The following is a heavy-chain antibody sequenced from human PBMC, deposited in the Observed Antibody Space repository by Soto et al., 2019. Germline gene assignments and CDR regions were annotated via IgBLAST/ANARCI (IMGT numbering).Heavy chain of an antibody. CDR2: VTGNGGST. J-gene: IGHJ4*02. D-gene: IGHD3-9*01. Sequence: EVQLLESGGGLVQPGGSLRLSCAASGFTFGNYAMSWVRQAPGKGLEWVSSVTGNGGSTYYADSVKGRFTISRDNSKNTLFLQMNSLRAEDTDVYYCAKTVDILTGYYDYWGQGTLVTVSS. CDR3: AKTVDILTGYYDY. CDR1: GFTFGNYA. V-gene: IGHV3-23*01.